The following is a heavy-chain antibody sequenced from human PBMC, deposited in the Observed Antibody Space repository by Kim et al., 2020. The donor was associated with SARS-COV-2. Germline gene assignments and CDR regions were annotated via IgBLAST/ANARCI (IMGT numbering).Heavy chain of an antibody. Sequence: GGSLRLSCAASGFTFSTYTMGWVRQAPGKGLEWVSVISSGGTSTYYADSVKGRFTISRDNSKNTLYLQLNSLRAEDTAVYYCARHYASTGFWNYFYYCG. CDR3: ARHYASTGFWNYFYYCG. CDR2: ISSGGTST. V-gene: IGHV3-23*03. CDR1: GFTFSTYT. D-gene: IGHD3-3*01. J-gene: IGHJ6*01.